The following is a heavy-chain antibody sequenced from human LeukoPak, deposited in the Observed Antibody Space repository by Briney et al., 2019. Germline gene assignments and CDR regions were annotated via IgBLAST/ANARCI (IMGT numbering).Heavy chain of an antibody. Sequence: SETLSLTCTVSGGSISSYYWSWIRQPAGKGLEWIGRIYTSGSTNYNPSLKSRVTMSVDTCKNQFSRKLRSVTAADTAVYYCARSKWGYGDYGGEFDYCGQGTLVTVSS. CDR1: GGSISSYY. D-gene: IGHD4-17*01. V-gene: IGHV4-4*07. CDR3: ARSKWGYGDYGGEFDY. J-gene: IGHJ4*02. CDR2: IYTSGST.